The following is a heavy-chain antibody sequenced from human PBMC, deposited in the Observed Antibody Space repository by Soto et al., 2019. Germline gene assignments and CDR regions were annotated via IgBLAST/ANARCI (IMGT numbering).Heavy chain of an antibody. J-gene: IGHJ6*02. CDR3: ARGALRHYGSGSYPGPYYYYGMDV. CDR1: GFTFSSYD. CDR2: IGTAGDP. Sequence: EVQLVESGGGLVQPGRSLRLSCAASGFTFSSYDMHWVREATGKGLEWVSAIGTAGDPYYPGSVKGRFTISRENAKNSLYLQMNSLRAGDTAVYYCARGALRHYGSGSYPGPYYYYGMDVWGQGTTVTVSS. D-gene: IGHD3-10*01. V-gene: IGHV3-13*05.